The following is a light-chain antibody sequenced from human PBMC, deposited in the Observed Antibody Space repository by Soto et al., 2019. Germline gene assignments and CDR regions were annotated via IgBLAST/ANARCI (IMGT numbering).Light chain of an antibody. CDR1: QSVRRN. V-gene: IGKV3-15*01. J-gene: IGKJ5*01. Sequence: ETVMTQSPVTLSVSPGEGATLSCRASQSVRRNLAWYQQRPGQAPRLLIYGASTRATGIPARFSGSGSGTEFTLTISSLQSEDFAVYYCQQRSNWPPITFGQGTRLEIK. CDR3: QQRSNWPPIT. CDR2: GAS.